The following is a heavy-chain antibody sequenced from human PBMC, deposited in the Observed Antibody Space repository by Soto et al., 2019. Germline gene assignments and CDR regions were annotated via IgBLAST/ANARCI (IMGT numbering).Heavy chain of an antibody. CDR2: IYWDDDK. CDR1: GFSLSTSGVG. J-gene: IGHJ6*02. D-gene: IGHD2-21*02. CDR3: AHSRCGGDCLQYYSSHYYYGMDV. V-gene: IGHV2-5*02. Sequence: QITLKESGPTLVRPTQTLTLTCTFSGFSLSTSGVGVGWIRQPPGKALEWLALIYWDDDKRYCPSLKSRLTITKDTSKNQVVLTMTNMDPVDTATYYCAHSRCGGDCLQYYSSHYYYGMDVWGQGTTVTVSS.